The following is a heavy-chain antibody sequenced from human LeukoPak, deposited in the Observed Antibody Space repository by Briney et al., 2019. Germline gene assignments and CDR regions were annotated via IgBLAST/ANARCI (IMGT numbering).Heavy chain of an antibody. D-gene: IGHD2-15*01. Sequence: PSETLSLTCTVSGYSISSGYYWGWIRQPPGKGLEWIGSIYHSGSTYYNPSLKSRVTISVDTSKNQFSLKLSSVTAADTAVYYCARGPYTGYCSGGSCYSVARWFDPWGQGTLVTVSS. CDR1: GYSISSGYY. CDR2: IYHSGST. J-gene: IGHJ5*02. V-gene: IGHV4-38-2*02. CDR3: ARGPYTGYCSGGSCYSVARWFDP.